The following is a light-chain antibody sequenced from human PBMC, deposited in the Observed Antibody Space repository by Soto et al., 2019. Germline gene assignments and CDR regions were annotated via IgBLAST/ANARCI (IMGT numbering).Light chain of an antibody. CDR2: GAS. CDR3: HQYESWT. CDR1: QSFNSIY. V-gene: IGKV3-20*01. Sequence: EIVLTQSPGTLSLSPGERATLSCRASQSFNSIYLAWYQQKPGQAPRLLIYGASSRATGIPDRFSGSGSGTDFTLTISRLEPEDFAVYYCHQYESWTFGQGTKGDIK. J-gene: IGKJ1*01.